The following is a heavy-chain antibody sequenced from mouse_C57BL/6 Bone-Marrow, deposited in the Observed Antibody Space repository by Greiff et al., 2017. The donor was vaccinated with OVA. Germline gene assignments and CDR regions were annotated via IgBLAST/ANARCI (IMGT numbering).Heavy chain of an antibody. V-gene: IGHV14-4*01. D-gene: IGHD2-1*01. J-gene: IGHJ2*01. Sequence: VQLQQSGAELVRPGASVKLSCTASGFNIKDDYMHWVRQRPEQGLEWIGWIDPENGDTEYASKFQGKATITADTSSNTAYLQLSSLTSEHTAVYYCTSYGNFDYWGQGTTLTVSS. CDR3: TSYGNFDY. CDR2: IDPENGDT. CDR1: GFNIKDDY.